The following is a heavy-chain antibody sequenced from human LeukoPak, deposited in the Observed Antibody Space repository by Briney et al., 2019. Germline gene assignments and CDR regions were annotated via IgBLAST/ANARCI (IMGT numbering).Heavy chain of an antibody. J-gene: IGHJ4*02. CDR2: ISGSGGST. D-gene: IGHD5-12*01. CDR3: ANGYSGYDGPFDY. V-gene: IGHV3-23*01. CDR1: GFTFSSYA. Sequence: PGGSLRLSCAASGFTFSSYAMSGGRQAPGKGLEWGSAISGSGGSTYYADSVKGRFTISRDNSKNTLYLQMNSLRAEHTAVYYCANGYSGYDGPFDYWGQGTLVTVSS.